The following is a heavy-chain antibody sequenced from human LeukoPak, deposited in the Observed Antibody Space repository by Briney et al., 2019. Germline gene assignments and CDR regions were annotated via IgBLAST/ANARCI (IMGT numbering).Heavy chain of an antibody. J-gene: IGHJ4*02. CDR3: ARDGGIAVAGTFDY. D-gene: IGHD6-19*01. CDR1: GGSISSYY. V-gene: IGHV4-59*01. CDR2: IYYSGST. Sequence: SETLSLTCTVSGGSISSYYWSWIRQPPGKGLEWIGYIYYSGSTNYNPPLKSRVTISVDTSKNQFSLKLSSVTAADTAVYYCARDGGIAVAGTFDYWGQGILVTVSS.